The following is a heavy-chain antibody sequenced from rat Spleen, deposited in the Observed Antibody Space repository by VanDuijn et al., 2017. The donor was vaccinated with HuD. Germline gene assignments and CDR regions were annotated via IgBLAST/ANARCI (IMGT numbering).Heavy chain of an antibody. CDR2: ISYDGSST. CDR1: GFTFSDYN. V-gene: IGHV5-7*01. CDR3: AAFNNYPFDY. Sequence: VQLVESGGGLVQPGRSLKLSCAASGFTFSDYNMAWVRQAPKKGLEWVATISYDGSSTYYRDSVKGRFTISRDNSKNTLYLEMNSLRSEDTAMYYCAAFNNYPFDYWGQGVMVTVSA. D-gene: IGHD1-10*01. J-gene: IGHJ2*01.